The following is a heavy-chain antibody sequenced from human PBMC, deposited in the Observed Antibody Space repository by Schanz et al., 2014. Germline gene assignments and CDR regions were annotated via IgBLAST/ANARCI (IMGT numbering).Heavy chain of an antibody. CDR3: AREVTGGVTGQWVGNWFDP. V-gene: IGHV4-30-4*01. J-gene: IGHJ5*02. CDR2: IYYSGGT. CDR1: GDSISSAY. Sequence: QVQLQESGPGLVEPSQTLSLTCTVSGDSISSAYWSWIRQHPGKGLEWIGFIYYSGGTYYSPSLKSRVSISQDTSKTQSSLNLRSVPAADTAVYYCAREVTGGVTGQWVGNWFDPWGQGALVTVSS. D-gene: IGHD1-20*01.